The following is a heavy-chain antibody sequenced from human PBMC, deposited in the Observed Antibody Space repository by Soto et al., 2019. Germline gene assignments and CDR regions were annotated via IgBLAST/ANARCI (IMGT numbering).Heavy chain of an antibody. CDR1: GFTFSSYS. V-gene: IGHV3-48*02. CDR3: ARDSSSWYYYYYGMDV. J-gene: IGHJ6*02. CDR2: ISSSSSTI. Sequence: EVQLVESGGGLVQPGGSLRLSCAASGFTFSSYSMNWVRQAPGKGLEWVSYISSSSSTIYYADSVKGRFTISRDNDKNSLYLQMNSLRDEDTAVYYCARDSSSWYYYYYGMDVWGQGTTVTVSS. D-gene: IGHD6-13*01.